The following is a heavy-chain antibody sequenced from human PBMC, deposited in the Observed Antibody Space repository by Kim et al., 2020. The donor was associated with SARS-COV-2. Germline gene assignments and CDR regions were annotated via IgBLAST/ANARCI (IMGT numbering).Heavy chain of an antibody. CDR3: ASFRGRSIDY. D-gene: IGHD3-10*01. V-gene: IGHV4-39*01. Sequence: SETLSLTCTVPGGSISSSSYYWGWIRQPPGKGLEWIGSIYYSGSTYYNPSLKSRVTISVDTSKNQFSLKLSSVTAADTAVYYCASFRGRSIDYWGQGTLVTVSS. CDR1: GGSISSSSYY. CDR2: IYYSGST. J-gene: IGHJ4*02.